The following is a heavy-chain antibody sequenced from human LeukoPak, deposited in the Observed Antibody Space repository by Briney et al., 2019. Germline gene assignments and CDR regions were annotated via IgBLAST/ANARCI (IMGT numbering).Heavy chain of an antibody. CDR3: ARDRVTAMALDY. CDR1: GYSISSGYY. V-gene: IGHV4-38-2*02. Sequence: SETLSLTCTVSGYSISSGYYWGWIRQPPGKGLEWIGSIYHSGSTYYNPSLKSRVTISVDTSKNQFSPKLSSVTAADTAVYYCARDRVTAMALDYWGQGTLVTVSS. J-gene: IGHJ4*02. D-gene: IGHD5-18*01. CDR2: IYHSGST.